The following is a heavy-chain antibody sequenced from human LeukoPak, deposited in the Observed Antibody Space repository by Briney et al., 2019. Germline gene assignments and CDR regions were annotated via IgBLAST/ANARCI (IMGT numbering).Heavy chain of an antibody. CDR1: GITFSSYG. V-gene: IGHV3-33*01. D-gene: IGHD3-9*01. CDR3: ARGAYYDILTGPDY. Sequence: GGSLRLSCAASGITFSSYGMHWVRQAPGKGLEWVAVIWYDGSNKYYADSVKGRFTISRDNSKNTLYLQMNSLRAEDTAVYYCARGAYYDILTGPDYWGQGTLVTVSS. J-gene: IGHJ4*02. CDR2: IWYDGSNK.